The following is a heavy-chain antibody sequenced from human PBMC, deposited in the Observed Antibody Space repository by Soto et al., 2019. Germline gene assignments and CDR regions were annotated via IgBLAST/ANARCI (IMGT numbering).Heavy chain of an antibody. Sequence: GESLKISCAASGFTFSSYAMGWVRQAPGKGLEWVSAISGSGGSTYYADSVKGRFTISRDNSKNTLYLQMNSLRAEDTAVYYCAKAGYCSSATCATRYYYMDVWGKGTTVTVSS. V-gene: IGHV3-23*01. CDR2: ISGSGGST. CDR3: AKAGYCSSATCATRYYYMDV. D-gene: IGHD2-2*01. CDR1: GFTFSSYA. J-gene: IGHJ6*03.